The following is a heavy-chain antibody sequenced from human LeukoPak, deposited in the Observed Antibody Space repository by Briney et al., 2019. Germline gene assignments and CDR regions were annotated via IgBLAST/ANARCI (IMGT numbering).Heavy chain of an antibody. V-gene: IGHV3-23*01. CDR1: GFTFSSYN. J-gene: IGHJ4*02. CDR2: IFGSGDTT. D-gene: IGHD3-10*01. Sequence: GGSLRLSCAASGFTFSSYNMNWVRQAPGKGLEWVSIIFGSGDTTYYADSVKGRFTVSRDNSKDTLYLQMNDLRPDDTAIYYCAKRNTMVRGGPCFDYWGQGLLVTVSS. CDR3: AKRNTMVRGGPCFDY.